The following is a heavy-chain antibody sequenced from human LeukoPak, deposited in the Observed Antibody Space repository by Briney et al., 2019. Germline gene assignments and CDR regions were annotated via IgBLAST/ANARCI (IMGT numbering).Heavy chain of an antibody. CDR1: GFTFSSYA. J-gene: IGHJ4*02. V-gene: IGHV3-23*01. D-gene: IGHD2-2*01. Sequence: PGGSLRLSCAASGFTFSSYAMSWVRQAPGKGLEWVSAISGSGGSTYYADSVKGRFTISRDNSKNTLYLQMNSLRAEDTAVYYCAKDRDIVVAPPIFDYWGQGTLVTVSS. CDR2: ISGSGGST. CDR3: AKDRDIVVAPPIFDY.